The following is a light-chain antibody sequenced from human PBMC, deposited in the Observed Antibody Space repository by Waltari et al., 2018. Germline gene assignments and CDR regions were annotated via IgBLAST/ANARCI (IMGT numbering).Light chain of an antibody. J-gene: IGKJ2*01. CDR2: AAS. CDR3: QHSWSPPFT. V-gene: IGKV1-39*01. Sequence: DIQVTQSPSSLSASVGDRVIITCRASHNIDVYLNWYQQKPGKAPNLLIYAASILQSGVPSRFSGSGSGTYFTLTINSLQPEDFATYFCQHSWSPPFTFGQGTKLESK. CDR1: HNIDVY.